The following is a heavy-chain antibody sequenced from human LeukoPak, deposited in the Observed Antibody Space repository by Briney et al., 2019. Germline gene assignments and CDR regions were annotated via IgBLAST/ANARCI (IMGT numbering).Heavy chain of an antibody. J-gene: IGHJ4*02. CDR2: IIPIFSTA. V-gene: IGHV1-69*13. CDR1: GGTFSSYA. D-gene: IGHD6-19*01. Sequence: SVKVSCKASGGTFSSYAISWVRQAPGQGLEWMGGIIPIFSTANYAQKFQGRVTITADESTSTAYMELSSLRSEDTAVYYCAGNLIAVAGTNDYWGQGTLVTVSS. CDR3: AGNLIAVAGTNDY.